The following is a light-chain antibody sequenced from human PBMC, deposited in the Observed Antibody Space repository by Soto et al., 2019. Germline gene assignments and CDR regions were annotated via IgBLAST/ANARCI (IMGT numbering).Light chain of an antibody. CDR2: KAS. CDR1: QSISSW. Sequence: DIQMTQSPSTLSASVGDRVTITCRASQSISSWLAWYQQKPGKAPKLLIYKASSLESGVPSRFSGSGSRTEFTLTISSLQPDDFATYYCQQYNSYSYTFGQGTKLKIK. J-gene: IGKJ2*01. V-gene: IGKV1-5*03. CDR3: QQYNSYSYT.